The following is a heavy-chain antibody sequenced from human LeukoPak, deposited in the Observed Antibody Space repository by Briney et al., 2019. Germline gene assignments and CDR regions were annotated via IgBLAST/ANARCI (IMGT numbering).Heavy chain of an antibody. D-gene: IGHD3-22*01. V-gene: IGHV3-53*01. CDR2: IYPGGVT. Sequence: GGSLRLSCAASGLTINTNYMNWVRQAPGRGLEWLSVIYPGGVTKYAESVKGRFTVSRDIAKNTVYLEMNDLRAEDTALYYCAREIGYYFDSDDSRLRGRLDVWGKGTSVTVSS. CDR1: GLTINTNY. J-gene: IGHJ6*04. CDR3: AREIGYYFDSDDSRLRGRLDV.